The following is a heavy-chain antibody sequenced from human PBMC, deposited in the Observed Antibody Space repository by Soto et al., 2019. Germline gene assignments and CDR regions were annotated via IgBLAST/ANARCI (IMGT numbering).Heavy chain of an antibody. J-gene: IGHJ4*02. D-gene: IGHD6-19*01. CDR3: AHSGSSGWLGYDFDY. Sequence: QITLKESGPTLVKPTQTLTLTCTFSGFSLSTSGVGVGWIRQPPGKALEWLALIYWDDDKRYSPSLKSRLTNTKDTTKTQVVHTMTTMDPVDTATYYCAHSGSSGWLGYDFDYWGQGTLVTVSS. CDR2: IYWDDDK. V-gene: IGHV2-5*02. CDR1: GFSLSTSGVG.